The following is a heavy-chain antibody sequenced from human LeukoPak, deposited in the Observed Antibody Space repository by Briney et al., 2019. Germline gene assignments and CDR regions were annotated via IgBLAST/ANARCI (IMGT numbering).Heavy chain of an antibody. CDR3: ARAPQIGFSGFDKNY. V-gene: IGHV3-74*01. D-gene: IGHD5-12*01. J-gene: IGHJ4*02. CDR2: INSDGSRI. Sequence: PGGSLRLSCAASGFTLSDYWMHWVRQAPGKGLVWVSRINSDGSRIIYADSVKGRFTISRDNAKNTVYLRMNSLRADDTAVYFCARAPQIGFSGFDKNYWGQGTLVTVSS. CDR1: GFTLSDYW.